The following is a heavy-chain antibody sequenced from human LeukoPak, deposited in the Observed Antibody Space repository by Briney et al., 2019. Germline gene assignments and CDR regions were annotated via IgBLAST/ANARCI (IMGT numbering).Heavy chain of an antibody. D-gene: IGHD3-10*01. J-gene: IGHJ4*02. CDR3: ARDQWGARGVIGGY. CDR2: IWYDGTNK. CDR1: GFTFSSYG. Sequence: GGSLRLSRVASGFTFSSYGMHWVRQAPGKGLEWVAVIWYDGTNKYYADSVKGRFTISRDNSNNMVYLQMNSLRAEDTAVYYCARDQWGARGVIGGYWGQGTLVTVSS. V-gene: IGHV3-33*01.